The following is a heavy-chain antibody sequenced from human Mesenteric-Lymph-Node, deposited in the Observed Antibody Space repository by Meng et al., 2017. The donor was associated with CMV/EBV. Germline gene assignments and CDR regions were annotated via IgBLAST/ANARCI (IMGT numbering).Heavy chain of an antibody. CDR1: GFTFSRYA. V-gene: IGHV3-48*04. CDR2: ISGTSGTM. Sequence: GGSLRLSCAASGFTFSRYALIWVRQTPGKGLEWVSYISGTSGTMYYADSVKGRFTISRDNAKNTLYLQMNSLRAEDTAVYYCARDKSSTSIPPYYYYGMDVWGQGTTVTVSS. J-gene: IGHJ6*02. D-gene: IGHD2-2*01. CDR3: ARDKSSTSIPPYYYYGMDV.